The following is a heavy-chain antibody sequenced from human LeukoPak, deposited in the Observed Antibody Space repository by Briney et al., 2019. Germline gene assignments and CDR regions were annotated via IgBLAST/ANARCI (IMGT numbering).Heavy chain of an antibody. D-gene: IGHD5-12*01. CDR2: IYYSGSS. Sequence: NPSETLSLTCTVSGGSISSSSYYWGWIRQPPGEGLEWIGGIYYSGSSYYNPSLKSRVTISVDTSKNQFSLKLSSVTAADTAVYYCAREITWLMDVWGKGTTVTVSS. J-gene: IGHJ6*03. V-gene: IGHV4-39*07. CDR1: GGSISSSSYY. CDR3: AREITWLMDV.